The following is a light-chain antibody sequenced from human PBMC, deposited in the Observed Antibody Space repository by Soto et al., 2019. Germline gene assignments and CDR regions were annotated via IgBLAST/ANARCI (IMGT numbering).Light chain of an antibody. CDR1: QSIGND. CDR3: LQDYNYPLT. J-gene: IGKJ4*01. CDR2: GAS. V-gene: IGKV1-6*01. Sequence: AIQMTQSPSSLSASVGDRITITCRASQSIGNDLGWFQQKPGKAPKILIYGASSLQSGVPSRFSGSGSGTDFTLTISSLQPEDFATYYCLQDYNYPLTFGGGTKGDIK.